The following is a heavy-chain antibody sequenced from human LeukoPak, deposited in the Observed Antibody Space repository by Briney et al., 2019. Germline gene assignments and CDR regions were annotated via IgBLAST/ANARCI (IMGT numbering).Heavy chain of an antibody. CDR2: IYPGDSDT. CDR3: ARTNGGSYLTY. CDR1: GYSFTNYR. J-gene: IGHJ4*02. V-gene: IGHV5-51*01. Sequence: GESLKISCKGSGYSFTNYRIAWVRQMPGKGLEWMGIIYPGDSDTTYSPSFQGQVTISADKSTSTAYLQWSSLKASDTAMYYCARTNGGSYLTYWGQGTLVTVSS. D-gene: IGHD1-26*01.